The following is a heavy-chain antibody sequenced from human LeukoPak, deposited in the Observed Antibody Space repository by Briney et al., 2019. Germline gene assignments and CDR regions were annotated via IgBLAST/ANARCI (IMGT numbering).Heavy chain of an antibody. CDR1: GYTFTGYY. CDR3: ARGGAHLTPLRPYYYYMDV. J-gene: IGHJ6*03. Sequence: ASVKVSCKASGYTFTGYYMHGVRQAPGQGLEWMGWINPNSGGTNYAQKFQGRVTMTRDTSISTAYMELSRLRSDDTAVYYCARGGAHLTPLRPYYYYMDVWGKGTTVTVSS. D-gene: IGHD3-9*01. CDR2: INPNSGGT. V-gene: IGHV1-2*02.